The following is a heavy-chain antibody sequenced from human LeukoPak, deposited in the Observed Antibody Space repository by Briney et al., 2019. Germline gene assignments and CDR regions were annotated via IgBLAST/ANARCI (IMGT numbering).Heavy chain of an antibody. J-gene: IGHJ5*02. Sequence: GGSLRLSCAASGFTFSDYYMSWIRQAPGKGLEWVSYISSGSSTIYYADSVKGRFTISRDNAKNSLYLQMNSLRAEDTAVYYCARTGYSSSWYWANWFDPWGQGTLVTVSS. CDR2: ISSGSSTI. CDR1: GFTFSDYY. D-gene: IGHD6-13*01. CDR3: ARTGYSSSWYWANWFDP. V-gene: IGHV3-11*04.